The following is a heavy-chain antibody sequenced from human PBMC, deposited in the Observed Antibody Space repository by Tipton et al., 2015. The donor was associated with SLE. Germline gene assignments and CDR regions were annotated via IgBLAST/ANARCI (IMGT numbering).Heavy chain of an antibody. J-gene: IGHJ4*02. CDR1: GGSISSHY. V-gene: IGHV4-59*11. CDR2: IYFDGNSNGRG. Sequence: TLSLTCTVSGGSISSHYWSWFRQPPGKALEWIGYIYFDGNSNGRGNYNPSLKSRVTMSVDPSKMQFSLNLNSVTAADTALYFCARGVAERLGLDFWGQGSLVTVSS. CDR3: ARGVAERLGLDF. D-gene: IGHD6-19*01.